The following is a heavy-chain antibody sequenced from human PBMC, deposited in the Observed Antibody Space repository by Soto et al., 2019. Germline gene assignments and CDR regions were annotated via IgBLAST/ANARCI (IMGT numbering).Heavy chain of an antibody. CDR1: GFTFSSYA. CDR2: ISGSGGST. D-gene: IGHD3-22*01. Sequence: GGSLRLSCAASGFTFSSYAMSWVRQAPGKGLEWVSAISGSGGSTYYADSVKGRFTISRDNSKNTLYLQMNSLRAEDTAVYYSAKNARGYYDSSGYLNYFDYWGQGTLVTVSS. V-gene: IGHV3-23*01. CDR3: AKNARGYYDSSGYLNYFDY. J-gene: IGHJ4*02.